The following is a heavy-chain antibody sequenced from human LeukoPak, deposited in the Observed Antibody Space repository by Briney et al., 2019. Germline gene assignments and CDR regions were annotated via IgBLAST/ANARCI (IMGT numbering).Heavy chain of an antibody. CDR3: ARAGPSSSWHQFDY. V-gene: IGHV3-66*01. Sequence: HSGGSLRLSCAASGFTVSRNYMSWVRQAPGKGLEWVSVIYSGGRTYYADSVKGRFTISRDNSKNTLYLQMKRLRAEDTAVYYCARAGPSSSWHQFDYWGQGTLVTVSS. CDR1: GFTVSRNY. CDR2: IYSGGRT. J-gene: IGHJ4*02. D-gene: IGHD6-13*01.